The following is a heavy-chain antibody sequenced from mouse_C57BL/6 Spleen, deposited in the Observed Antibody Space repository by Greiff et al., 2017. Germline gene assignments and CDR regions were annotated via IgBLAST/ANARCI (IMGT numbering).Heavy chain of an antibody. CDR3: ARGIITTVVATSMDY. Sequence: QVQLQQPGAELVKPGASVKLSCKASGYTFTSYWMHWVKQRPGRGLEWIGRIDPNSGGTKYNEKFKSKATLTVDKPSSTAYMHLSSLTSEDSSVYYCARGIITTVVATSMDYWGQGTSVTVSS. D-gene: IGHD1-1*01. J-gene: IGHJ4*01. CDR2: IDPNSGGT. CDR1: GYTFTSYW. V-gene: IGHV1-72*01.